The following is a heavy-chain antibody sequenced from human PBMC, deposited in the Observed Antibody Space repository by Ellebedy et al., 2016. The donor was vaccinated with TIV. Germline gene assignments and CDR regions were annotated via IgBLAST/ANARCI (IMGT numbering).Heavy chain of an antibody. CDR1: GFSFSYYW. J-gene: IGHJ6*02. Sequence: GESLKISXTASGFSFSYYWMGWIRQAPGKGLEWVANIKEDGSEKYYVDSVKGRFTISRDNAKNSLYLQMNSLRAEDTAVYYCARDSGYCTNGVCYTDYYYYGMDVWGQGTTVTVSS. V-gene: IGHV3-7*01. D-gene: IGHD2-8*01. CDR3: ARDSGYCTNGVCYTDYYYYGMDV. CDR2: IKEDGSEK.